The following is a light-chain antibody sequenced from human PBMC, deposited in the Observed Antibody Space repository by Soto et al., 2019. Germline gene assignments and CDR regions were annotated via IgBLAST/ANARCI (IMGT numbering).Light chain of an antibody. CDR1: QSVSSSY. J-gene: IGKJ1*01. CDR2: GAS. CDR3: QQYGSSHTWT. Sequence: EILLTQSPGTLSLSPGERATLSCRASQSVSSSYLAWYQQKPGQAPRLLIYGASTRANGIPDRFSGSGSGTDFTLTIRRLEPEDSALYYCQQYGSSHTWTFGQGTKVDIK. V-gene: IGKV3-20*01.